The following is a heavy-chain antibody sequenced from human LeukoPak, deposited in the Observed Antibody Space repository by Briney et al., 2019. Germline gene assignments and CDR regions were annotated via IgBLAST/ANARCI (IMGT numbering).Heavy chain of an antibody. CDR3: ARRYGDYRRFDY. CDR1: GGSISSSSYY. J-gene: IGHJ4*02. D-gene: IGHD4-17*01. CDR2: IYYSGST. V-gene: IGHV4-39*01. Sequence: SETLSLTCTVSGGSISSSSYYWGWIRQPPGKGLEWIGSIYYSGSTYYNPSLKSRVTISVDTSKNQFSLKLTSVTAADTAVYYCARRYGDYRRFDYWGQGTLVTVSS.